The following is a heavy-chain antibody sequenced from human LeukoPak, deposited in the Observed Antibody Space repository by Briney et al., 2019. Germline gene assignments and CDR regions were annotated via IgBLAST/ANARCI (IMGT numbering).Heavy chain of an antibody. V-gene: IGHV4-39*07. CDR1: GGSISSITYY. D-gene: IGHD1-7*01. CDR2: MYYRGNT. J-gene: IGHJ4*02. Sequence: SETLSLTCTISGGSISSITYYWGWIRQPPGKGLEWVGHMYYRGNTFYNPSLKSRVTISVDTSKNQFSLKLRSVTAADTAVYYCARLYGNYQNYFDYWGQGTLVTVSS. CDR3: ARLYGNYQNYFDY.